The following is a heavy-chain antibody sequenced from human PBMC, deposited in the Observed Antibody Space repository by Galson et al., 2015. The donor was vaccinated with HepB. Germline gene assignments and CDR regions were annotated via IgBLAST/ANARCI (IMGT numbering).Heavy chain of an antibody. J-gene: IGHJ6*03. V-gene: IGHV3-7*01. Sequence: SLRLSCAASGFSISSKYMSWVRQAPGKGLEWVANINQDGSVQYYVDSVKGRFTITRDNAKNSLFLLMNSLRADDTAVYYCARSYIEMATITRFYYYMDVWGSGTTVTVSS. D-gene: IGHD5-24*01. CDR1: GFSISSKY. CDR3: ARSYIEMATITRFYYYMDV. CDR2: INQDGSVQ.